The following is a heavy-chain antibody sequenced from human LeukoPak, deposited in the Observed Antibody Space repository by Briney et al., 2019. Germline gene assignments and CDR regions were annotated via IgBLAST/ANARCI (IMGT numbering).Heavy chain of an antibody. CDR3: AKAETRWFGELLSFDY. CDR1: GFTFSSCA. Sequence: GGSLRLSCAASGFTFSSCAMSWVRQAPGKGLEWVSAISGSGGSTYYADSVKGRFTISRDNSKNTLYLQMNSLRAEDTAVYYCAKAETRWFGELLSFDYWGQGTLVTVSS. V-gene: IGHV3-23*01. D-gene: IGHD3-10*01. CDR2: ISGSGGST. J-gene: IGHJ4*02.